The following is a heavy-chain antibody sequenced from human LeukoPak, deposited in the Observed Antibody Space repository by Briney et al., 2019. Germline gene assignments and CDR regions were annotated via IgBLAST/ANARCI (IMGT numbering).Heavy chain of an antibody. CDR2: IIPIFGTA. J-gene: IGHJ5*02. D-gene: IGHD2-21*01. V-gene: IGHV1-69*13. CDR1: GGTFSSYA. Sequence: SVKVSCKASGGTFSSYAISWVRQAPGQGPEWMGGIIPIFGTANYAQKFQGRVTITADASTSTAYMELSSLRSEDTAVYYCARQTYCGGDCYSHWFDPWGQGTLVTVSP. CDR3: ARQTYCGGDCYSHWFDP.